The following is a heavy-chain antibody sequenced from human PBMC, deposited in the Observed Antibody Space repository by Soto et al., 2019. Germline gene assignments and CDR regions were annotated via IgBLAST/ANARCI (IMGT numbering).Heavy chain of an antibody. D-gene: IGHD2-8*01. CDR3: ARRTCTHDDCFVNWYDP. CDR1: GYSFARYF. V-gene: IGHV1-46*03. J-gene: IGHJ5*02. Sequence: QVQLVQSGTEVKQPGTSVKVSCMASGYSFARYFIHWVRQAPGQGLEWMAIINPDDGATGYEQNLPGRXTXNXYTSTSTVYLERSSLTSDDTAVYYCARRTCTHDDCFVNWYDPWGQGTLVIVSS. CDR2: INPDDGAT.